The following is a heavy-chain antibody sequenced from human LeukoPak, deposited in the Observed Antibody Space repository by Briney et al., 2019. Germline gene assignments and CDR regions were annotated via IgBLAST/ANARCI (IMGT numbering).Heavy chain of an antibody. CDR3: AREGFTIFGVVRTNRRWFDP. V-gene: IGHV1-18*01. D-gene: IGHD3-3*01. CDR2: ISAYNGNT. Sequence: GASVRVSCKASGYTFTSYGISWVRQAPGQGLEWMGWISAYNGNTNYAQKLQGRVTMTTDTSTSTAYMELRSLRSDDTAVYYCAREGFTIFGVVRTNRRWFDPWGQGTLVTVSS. CDR1: GYTFTSYG. J-gene: IGHJ5*02.